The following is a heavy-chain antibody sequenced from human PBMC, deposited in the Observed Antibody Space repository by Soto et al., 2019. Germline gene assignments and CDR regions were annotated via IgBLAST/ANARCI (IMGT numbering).Heavy chain of an antibody. J-gene: IGHJ5*02. Sequence: EVHLVESGGGLVKPGGSLRLTCAASGFSFSDYTMNWVRQAPGKGLEWVSSISKGSDYIFYADKVKGRFTISRDNARNSLNLQMTSLRVEDTAVYYCAKDSGCVNNACAYDPWRQGTLVTVSS. CDR2: ISKGSDYI. CDR3: AKDSGCVNNACAYDP. CDR1: GFSFSDYT. D-gene: IGHD1-20*01. V-gene: IGHV3-21*01.